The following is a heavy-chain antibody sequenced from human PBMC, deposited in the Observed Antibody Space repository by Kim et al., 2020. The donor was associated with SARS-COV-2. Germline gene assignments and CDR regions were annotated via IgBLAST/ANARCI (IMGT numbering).Heavy chain of an antibody. D-gene: IGHD6-13*01. Sequence: AQKFQESVTITRDMSTSTAYMELSSLRSEDTAVYYCAADRGSSWYGAFDIWGQGTMVTVSS. V-gene: IGHV1-58*01. J-gene: IGHJ3*02. CDR3: AADRGSSWYGAFDI.